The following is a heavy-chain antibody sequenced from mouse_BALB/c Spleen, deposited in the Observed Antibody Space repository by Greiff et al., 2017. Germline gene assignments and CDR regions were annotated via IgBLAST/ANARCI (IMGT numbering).Heavy chain of an antibody. CDR3: AGGNYYFDY. Sequence: VQRVESGPGLVQPSQSLSITCTVSGFSLTSYGVHWVRQSPGKGLEWLGVIWSGGSTDYNAAFISRLSISKDNSKSQVFFKMNSLQANDTAIYYCAGGNYYFDYWGQGTTLTVSS. CDR1: GFSLTSYG. D-gene: IGHD2-1*01. J-gene: IGHJ2*01. CDR2: IWSGGST. V-gene: IGHV2-2*02.